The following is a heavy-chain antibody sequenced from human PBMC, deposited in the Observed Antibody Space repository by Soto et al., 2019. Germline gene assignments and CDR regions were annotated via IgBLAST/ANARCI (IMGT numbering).Heavy chain of an antibody. V-gene: IGHV3-30-3*01. CDR2: IPYDGSVK. D-gene: IGHD5-18*01. CDR3: ARVKVDTAMADAFDI. CDR1: GFSFSSYA. J-gene: IGHJ3*02. Sequence: GGSLRLSCAASGFSFSSYAMHWVRQAPGKGLEWVSVIPYDGSVKYYADSVKGRFTISRDNSKNTLYLQMNSLRAEDTAVYYCARVKVDTAMADAFDIWGQGTMVT.